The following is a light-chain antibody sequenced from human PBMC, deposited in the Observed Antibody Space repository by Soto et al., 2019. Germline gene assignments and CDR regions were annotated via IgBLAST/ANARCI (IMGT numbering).Light chain of an antibody. J-gene: IGKJ1*01. Sequence: DIQMTQSPSTLSASVGDRVTITCRASQSMNIWLAWYQQKPGKAPKLLIYQASILKSGVPSRFSGSGSGTEFTLTISSLQPDDFATYYCQQYNSYAWTFGQGTKVDIK. CDR2: QAS. CDR3: QQYNSYAWT. CDR1: QSMNIW. V-gene: IGKV1-5*03.